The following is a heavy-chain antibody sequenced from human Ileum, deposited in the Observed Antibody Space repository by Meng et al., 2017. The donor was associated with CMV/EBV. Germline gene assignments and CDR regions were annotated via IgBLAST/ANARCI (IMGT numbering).Heavy chain of an antibody. CDR1: GYTFISYY. CDR2: INPSGGST. J-gene: IGHJ1*01. V-gene: IGHV1-46*01. Sequence: SGYTFISYYMHWVRQAPGQGLEWMGIINPSGGSTSYAQKFQGRVTMTRDTSTSTVYMELSSLRSEDTAVYYCARGSIAAAGRGYFQHWGQGTLVTVSS. D-gene: IGHD6-13*01. CDR3: ARGSIAAAGRGYFQH.